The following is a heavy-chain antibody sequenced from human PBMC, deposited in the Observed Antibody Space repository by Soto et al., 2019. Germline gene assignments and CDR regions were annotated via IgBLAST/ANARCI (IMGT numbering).Heavy chain of an antibody. CDR3: ARGVVVLVAAMGHAFYI. CDR1: GYTFTGYY. CDR2: INPNSGGT. D-gene: IGHD2-15*01. J-gene: IGHJ3*02. V-gene: IGHV1-2*04. Sequence: GASVKVSCKASGYTFTGYYMHWVRQAPGQGLEWMGWINPNSGGTNYAQKFQGWVTMTRDTSISTAYTELSRLRSDDTAVYYCARGVVVLVAAMGHAFYIWGQGTMVPVSS.